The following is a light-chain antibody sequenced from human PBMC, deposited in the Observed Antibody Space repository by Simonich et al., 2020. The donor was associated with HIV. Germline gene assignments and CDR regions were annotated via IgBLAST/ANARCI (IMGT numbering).Light chain of an antibody. V-gene: IGKV1-39*01. J-gene: IGKJ1*01. CDR2: AAS. CDR3: QQSYSTPWT. CDR1: QSFSSY. Sequence: DIQMTQSPSSLSASVGDRVTSTCRASQSFSSYLNWYQQKPGKAPKLLIYAASSLQSGVPSRFSGSGSGTDFTLTISSLQPEDFATYYCQQSYSTPWTFGQGTKVEIK.